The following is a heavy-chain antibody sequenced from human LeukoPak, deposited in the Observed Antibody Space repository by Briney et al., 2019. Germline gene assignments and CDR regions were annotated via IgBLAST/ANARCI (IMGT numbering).Heavy chain of an antibody. V-gene: IGHV3-48*03. D-gene: IGHD2-15*01. CDR2: ISSSGSTI. J-gene: IGHJ4*02. CDR1: GFTFSFYE. CDR3: ARSSSGGSCYDY. Sequence: PGGSLRLSCAASGFTFSFYEMNWVRQAPGKGLEWVSYISSSGSTIYYADSVKGRFTIPRDNAKNSLYLQMNSLRAEDTAVYYCARSSSGGSCYDYWGQGTLVTVSS.